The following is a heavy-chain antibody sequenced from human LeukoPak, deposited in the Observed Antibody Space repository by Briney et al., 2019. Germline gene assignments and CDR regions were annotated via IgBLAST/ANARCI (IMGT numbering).Heavy chain of an antibody. CDR1: GGSISSYY. V-gene: IGHV4-59*01. CDR3: ARAAKYYYDSSGYSGTYFDY. J-gene: IGHJ4*02. D-gene: IGHD3-22*01. Sequence: SETLSLTCTVSGGSISSYYWSWIRQPPGKGLGWIGYIYYSGSTNYNPSLKSRVTISVDTSKNQFSLKLSSVTAADTAVYYCARAAKYYYDSSGYSGTYFDYWGQGTLVTVSS. CDR2: IYYSGST.